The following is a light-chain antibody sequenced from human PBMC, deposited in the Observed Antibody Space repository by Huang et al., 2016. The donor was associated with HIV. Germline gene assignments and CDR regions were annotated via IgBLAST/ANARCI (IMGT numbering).Light chain of an antibody. CDR1: QSLLHSNGYNY. J-gene: IGKJ2*01. V-gene: IGKV2-28*01. CDR2: LGS. CDR3: MQALQSPYT. Sequence: DIVMTQSPLSLPVSPVEPASISCRSSQSLLHSNGYNYLDWYLQKPGQSPQFLIYLGSNRASGVPDRFSGSGSGTDFTLKISRVEAEDVGVYYCMQALQSPYTFGQGTKLEIK.